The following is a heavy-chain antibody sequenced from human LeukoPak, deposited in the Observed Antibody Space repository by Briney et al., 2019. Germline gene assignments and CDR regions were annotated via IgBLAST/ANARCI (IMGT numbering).Heavy chain of an antibody. CDR2: ISAYNGNT. CDR3: ARDLGQGYYDSSGYYAEYFQH. CDR1: GYTFTNHG. D-gene: IGHD3-22*01. J-gene: IGHJ1*01. V-gene: IGHV1-18*01. Sequence: ASVKVSCKASGYTFTNHGLGWVRQAPGQGLEWMGWISAYNGNTNYAQKLQGRVTMTTDTSTSTAYMELRSLRSDDTAVYYCARDLGQGYYDSSGYYAEYFQHWGQGTLVTVSS.